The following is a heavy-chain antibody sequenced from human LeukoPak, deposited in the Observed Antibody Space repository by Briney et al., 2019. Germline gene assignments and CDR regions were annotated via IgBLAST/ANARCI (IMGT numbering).Heavy chain of an antibody. V-gene: IGHV3-15*01. CDR2: IKSKTDGGTT. CDR3: TTGAYDILTGYYHWYFDL. CDR1: GFTFTNAW. J-gene: IGHJ2*01. D-gene: IGHD3-9*01. Sequence: GGSLRLSCAVSGFTFTNAWMSWVRQAPGRGLEWVGRIKSKTDGGTTDYAAPVKDRFTISRDDSKNTLYLQMNSLKAEDTAVYYCTTGAYDILTGYYHWYFDLWGRGTLVTVSS.